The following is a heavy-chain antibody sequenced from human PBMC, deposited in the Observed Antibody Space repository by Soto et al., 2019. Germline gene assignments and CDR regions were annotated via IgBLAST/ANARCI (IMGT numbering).Heavy chain of an antibody. CDR2: ISCCGGST. CDR3: AKADGEQWLLPHLDK. J-gene: IGHJ4*02. D-gene: IGHD6-19*01. CDR1: GFNFKKFA. Sequence: EVQLLESGGGVVQPGGSLRLSCVASGFNFKKFAMSWVRQAPGEGLEWVSGISCCGGSTSYADSVKGRFSIARDDSTNTLSLQMNNLRVEDTAQYYRAKADGEQWLLPHLDKWGQGTLVTVS. V-gene: IGHV3-23*01.